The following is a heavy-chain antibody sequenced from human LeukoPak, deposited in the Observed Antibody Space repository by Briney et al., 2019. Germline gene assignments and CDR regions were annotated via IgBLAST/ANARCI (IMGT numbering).Heavy chain of an antibody. V-gene: IGHV1-18*01. CDR1: GYTFTSYG. J-gene: IGHJ3*02. CDR2: ISAYNGNT. D-gene: IGHD2-2*01. CDR3: ARGRYCSSTSCYAFDI. Sequence: ASVKVSFKSSGYTFTSYGISWVRQAPGQGMEWMGWISAYNGNTNYAQKLQGRVTMTTDTTTSTAYMELRSLRSDDTAVYYCARGRYCSSTSCYAFDIWGQGTMVTVSS.